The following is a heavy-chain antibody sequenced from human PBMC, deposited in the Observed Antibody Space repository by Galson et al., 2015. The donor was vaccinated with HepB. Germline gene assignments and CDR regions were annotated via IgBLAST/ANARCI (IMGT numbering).Heavy chain of an antibody. CDR1: EFAFSAYT. CDR2: ITYGADTQ. J-gene: IGHJ3*01. V-gene: IGHV3-30-3*01. CDR3: VRDLIGTFASDV. Sequence: SLRLSCAASEFAFSAYTMHWVRQAPGKGLEWVAAITYGADTQFYADSVRGRFTISRDNSASTVSLEMNSLRVEDTALYYCVRDLIGTFASDVWGQGTMVTVSS. D-gene: IGHD1-26*01.